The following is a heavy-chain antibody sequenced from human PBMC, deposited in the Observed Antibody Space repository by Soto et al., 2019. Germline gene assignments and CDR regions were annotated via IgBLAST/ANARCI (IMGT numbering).Heavy chain of an antibody. CDR3: ARVLRGVVNWFDP. Sequence: GASVKVSCKTSGYTFTNFGLSCVRQAPGQGLEWMGWIATYNTNRNYAQKFQGRLTLTTDTSTSTAYMELKSLGYDDTAVYYCARVLRGVVNWFDPWGQGALVTVSS. D-gene: IGHD3-10*01. V-gene: IGHV1-18*01. J-gene: IGHJ5*02. CDR1: GYTFTNFG. CDR2: IATYNTNR.